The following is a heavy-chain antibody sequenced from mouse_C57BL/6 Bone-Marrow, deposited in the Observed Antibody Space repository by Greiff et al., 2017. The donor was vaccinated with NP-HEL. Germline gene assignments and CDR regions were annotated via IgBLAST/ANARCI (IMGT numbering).Heavy chain of an antibody. J-gene: IGHJ4*01. V-gene: IGHV1-63*01. D-gene: IGHD2-4*01. CDR3: ARRGDYDYYAMDY. Sequence: VQVVEYGAELVRPGTSVKMSCKASGYTFTNYWIGWAKQRPGHGLEWIGDIYPGGGYTNYNEKFKGKATLTADKSSSTAYMQFSSLTSEDSAIYYCARRGDYDYYAMDYWGQGTAVTVSS. CDR2: IYPGGGYT. CDR1: GYTFTNYW.